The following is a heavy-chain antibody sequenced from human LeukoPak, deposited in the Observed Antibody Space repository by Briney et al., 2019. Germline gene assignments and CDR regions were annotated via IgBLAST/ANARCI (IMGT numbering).Heavy chain of an antibody. Sequence: GGSLRLSCAASGFTFSSYSMNWVRQAPGKGLEWVSYISSSSSTIYYADSVKGRFTISGDNAKNSLYLQMNSLRAEDTAVYYCARDPMVRGAPYYFDYWGQGTLVTVSS. J-gene: IGHJ4*02. CDR2: ISSSSSTI. V-gene: IGHV3-48*04. CDR1: GFTFSSYS. CDR3: ARDPMVRGAPYYFDY. D-gene: IGHD3-10*01.